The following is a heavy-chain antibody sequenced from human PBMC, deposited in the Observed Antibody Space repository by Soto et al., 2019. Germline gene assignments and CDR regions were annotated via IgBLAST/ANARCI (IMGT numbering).Heavy chain of an antibody. Sequence: QVQLQQWGAGLLKPSETLSLTCAVYGGSFSGYYWSWIRQPPGKGLEWIGEINHSGSTNYNPSLKSRVTISVDTSKNQFSLKLSSVTAADTAVYYCARAGPGYYPRWGWFDPWGQGTLVTVSS. CDR2: INHSGST. V-gene: IGHV4-34*01. D-gene: IGHD3-9*01. CDR3: ARAGPGYYPRWGWFDP. J-gene: IGHJ5*02. CDR1: GGSFSGYY.